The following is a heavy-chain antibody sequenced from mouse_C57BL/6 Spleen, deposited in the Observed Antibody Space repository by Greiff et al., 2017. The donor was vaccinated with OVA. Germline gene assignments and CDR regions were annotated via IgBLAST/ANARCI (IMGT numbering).Heavy chain of an antibody. Sequence: VKLQESGPGLVQPSQSLSITCTVSGFSLTSYGVHWVRQPPGKGLEWLGVIWSGGSTDYNAAFISRLSISKDNSKSQVFFKMNSLQADDTAIYYCAKRGDYDYFDVWGTGTTVTVSS. CDR1: GFSLTSYG. J-gene: IGHJ1*03. V-gene: IGHV2-4*01. CDR3: AKRGDYDYFDV. D-gene: IGHD2-4*01. CDR2: IWSGGST.